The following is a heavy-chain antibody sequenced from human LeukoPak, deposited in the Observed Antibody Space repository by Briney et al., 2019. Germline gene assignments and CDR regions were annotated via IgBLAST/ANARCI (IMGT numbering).Heavy chain of an antibody. CDR3: VKEPRGYSFSFDI. CDR2: VCGIGRKT. V-gene: IGHV3-23*01. D-gene: IGHD5-18*01. J-gene: IGHJ3*02. CDR1: GFTPSTCA. Sequence: GSLRLSCAPSGFTPSTCAISWVRQAPGKGLEWVSGVCGIGRKTFSANSVKGRFTISRENPKNTLYLQMNSRRPENTAVYYCVKEPRGYSFSFDIWGQGTMVTVSS.